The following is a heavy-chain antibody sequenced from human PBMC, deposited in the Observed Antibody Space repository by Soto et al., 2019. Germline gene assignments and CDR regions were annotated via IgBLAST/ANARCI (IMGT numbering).Heavy chain of an antibody. Sequence: GGSLRLSCAASGFTFSDYYMSWIRQAPGKGLEWVSYISSSGSTIYYADSVKGRFTISRDNAKNSLYLQMNSLRAEDTAVYYCATQDRATVTFDYWGQGTLVTVSS. D-gene: IGHD4-17*01. CDR1: GFTFSDYY. V-gene: IGHV3-11*01. CDR3: ATQDRATVTFDY. J-gene: IGHJ4*02. CDR2: ISSSGSTI.